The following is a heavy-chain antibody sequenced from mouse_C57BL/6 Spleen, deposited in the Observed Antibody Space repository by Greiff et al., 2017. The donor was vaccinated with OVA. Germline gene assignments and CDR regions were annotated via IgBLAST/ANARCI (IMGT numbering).Heavy chain of an antibody. CDR1: GFTFSDYG. Sequence: EVMLVESGGGLVKPGGSLKLSCAASGFTFSDYGMHWVRQAPEKGLEWVAYISSGSSTIYYADTVKGRFTFSRDNAKNTLFLQLTSLRSEDTAMYYCARDYDRTLYAMDYWGQGTSVTVSS. V-gene: IGHV5-17*01. CDR2: ISSGSSTI. D-gene: IGHD2-4*01. J-gene: IGHJ4*01. CDR3: ARDYDRTLYAMDY.